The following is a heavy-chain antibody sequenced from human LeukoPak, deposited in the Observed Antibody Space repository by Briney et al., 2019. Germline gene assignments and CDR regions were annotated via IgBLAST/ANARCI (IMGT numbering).Heavy chain of an antibody. CDR3: ARAPSEIGGYYPEYFRH. CDR1: GFTFITYW. J-gene: IGHJ1*01. D-gene: IGHD3-22*01. Sequence: GGSLRLSCAASGFTFITYWMHWVRQAPGKGLVWVSRVKSDGSTNYADSVKGRFTISRDNAKNTVSLQMNSLRPEDTGVYYCARAPSEIGGYYPEYFRHWGQGTLVTVSS. V-gene: IGHV3-74*01. CDR2: VKSDGST.